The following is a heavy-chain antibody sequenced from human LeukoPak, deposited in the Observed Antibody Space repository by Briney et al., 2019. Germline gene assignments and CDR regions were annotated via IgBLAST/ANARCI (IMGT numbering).Heavy chain of an antibody. D-gene: IGHD1-26*01. Sequence: GGSLRLSCAAPGFTFSSYAMSWVRQAPGKGLEWVSAISGSGGSTYYADSVKGRFTISRDNSKNTLYLQMNTLRAEDTAVYYCAKGGDYSGSYSDFDYWGQGTLVTVSS. J-gene: IGHJ4*02. CDR3: AKGGDYSGSYSDFDY. V-gene: IGHV3-23*01. CDR2: ISGSGGST. CDR1: GFTFSSYA.